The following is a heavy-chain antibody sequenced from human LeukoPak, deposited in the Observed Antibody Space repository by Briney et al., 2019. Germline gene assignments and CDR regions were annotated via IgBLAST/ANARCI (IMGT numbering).Heavy chain of an antibody. CDR3: AIGGGSGRGNWFDP. CDR2: IYYSGST. CDR1: RGSISPYY. Sequence: SETLTLTCTVSRGSISPYYWSWIRQLPGKGLEWIGYIYYSGSTNYNPSLKSRVTISVDTSKSQFSLKLSSATAADTAVYYCAIGGGSGRGNWFDPWGQGSLVIVSS. D-gene: IGHD3-10*01. J-gene: IGHJ5*02. V-gene: IGHV4-59*01.